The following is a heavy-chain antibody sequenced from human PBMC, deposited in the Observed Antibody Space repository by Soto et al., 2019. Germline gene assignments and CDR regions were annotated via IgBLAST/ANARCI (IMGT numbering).Heavy chain of an antibody. CDR2: INTYNGMT. V-gene: IGHV1-18*01. Sequence: QVQLVQSGGEVKKPGASVTVSCKASGYTFINYHITWVRQAPGQGLEWMAWINTYNGMTDYAQRFQGRVTMTRDTSTSTAYMELRNLGSDDTAVYLCAKAPRGEMATDWGQGTLATVSS. D-gene: IGHD5-12*01. CDR1: GYTFINYH. CDR3: AKAPRGEMATD. J-gene: IGHJ4*02.